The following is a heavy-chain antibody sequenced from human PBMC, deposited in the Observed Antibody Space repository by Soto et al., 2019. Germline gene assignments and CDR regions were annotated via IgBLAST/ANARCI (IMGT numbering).Heavy chain of an antibody. D-gene: IGHD6-13*01. Sequence: PSETLSLTCTVSGGSISSYYWSWIRQPPGKGLEWIGYIYYSGSTNYNPSLKSRVTISVDTSKNQFSLKLSSVTAADTAVYYCARTAGIAAARISFDYWGQGTLVTVSS. V-gene: IGHV4-59*01. CDR2: IYYSGST. CDR3: ARTAGIAAARISFDY. CDR1: GGSISSYY. J-gene: IGHJ4*02.